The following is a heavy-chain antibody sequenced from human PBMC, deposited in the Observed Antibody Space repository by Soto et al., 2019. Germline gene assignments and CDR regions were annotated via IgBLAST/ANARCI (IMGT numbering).Heavy chain of an antibody. CDR2: ISGSRGYI. V-gene: IGHV3-21*02. J-gene: IGHJ4*02. Sequence: EVQLVESGGGLVKPGGSLRLSCAASGFIFSDYSMNWVRQAPGKGLEWVSSISGSRGYIYYGDSVKGRFTISRDNAKNSVVLQMNYLRVEDTSVYYCARGWAAALAYLGPGTLVTVSS. CDR3: ARGWAAALAY. D-gene: IGHD6-13*01. CDR1: GFIFSDYS.